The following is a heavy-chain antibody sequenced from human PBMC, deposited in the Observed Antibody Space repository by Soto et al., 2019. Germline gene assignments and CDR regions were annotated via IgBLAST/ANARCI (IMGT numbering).Heavy chain of an antibody. V-gene: IGHV4-59*08. CDR3: ARLGYYYYYMDV. Sequence: PSETLSLTSTVSGGSISSYYWSWIRQPPGKRLEWIGYIYYSGSTNYNPSLKSRVTISVDTSKNQFSLKLSSVTAADTAVYYCARLGYYYYYMDVWGKGTTVTVSS. CDR2: IYYSGST. CDR1: GGSISSYY. J-gene: IGHJ6*03.